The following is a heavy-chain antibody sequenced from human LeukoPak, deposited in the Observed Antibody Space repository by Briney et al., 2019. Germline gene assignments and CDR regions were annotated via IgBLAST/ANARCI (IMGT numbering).Heavy chain of an antibody. D-gene: IGHD2-2*01. CDR2: INHSGST. J-gene: IGHJ4*02. V-gene: IGHV4-34*01. CDR3: ARVGEYCSSISCYYVDY. Sequence: PSETLSLTCAVYGGSFSGYYWSWMRQPPGKGPEWIGEINHSGSTNYNPSLKSRVTISVDTSKNQFSLKLSSVTAADTAVYYCARVGEYCSSISCYYVDYWGQGTLVTVSS. CDR1: GGSFSGYY.